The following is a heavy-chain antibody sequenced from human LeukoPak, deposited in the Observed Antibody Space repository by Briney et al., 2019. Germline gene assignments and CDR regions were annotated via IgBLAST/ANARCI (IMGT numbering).Heavy chain of an antibody. CDR3: ASRYCSGGNCYLN. V-gene: IGHV5-51*01. J-gene: IGHJ4*02. CDR2: IYPGDSDT. CDR1: GYSFTSYW. Sequence: GESLKISCKGSGYSFTSYWIGWVRQMAGKGLEWMGIIYPGDSDTRYSPSFQGQVAISADKSISTAYLQWSSLKASDTAMYYCASRYCSGGNCYLNWGQGTLVTVSS. D-gene: IGHD2-15*01.